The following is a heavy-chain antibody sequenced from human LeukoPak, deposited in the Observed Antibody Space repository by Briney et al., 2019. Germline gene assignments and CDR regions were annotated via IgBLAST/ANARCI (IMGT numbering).Heavy chain of an antibody. D-gene: IGHD4-23*01. J-gene: IGHJ4*02. CDR2: IASDGSST. CDR3: ARGRPHGNDY. Sequence: GGSLRLSCAASGFTFSSYWMNWVRQAPGKGLVWVSRIASDGSSTTYADSVKGRFSISRDNAKSTLYLQMNSLRVEDTAVYYCARGRPHGNDYWGQGTLVTVSS. V-gene: IGHV3-74*01. CDR1: GFTFSSYW.